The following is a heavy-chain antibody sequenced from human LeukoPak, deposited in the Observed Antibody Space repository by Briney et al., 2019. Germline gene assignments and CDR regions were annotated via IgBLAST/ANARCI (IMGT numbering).Heavy chain of an antibody. CDR2: INPSGGST. J-gene: IGHJ5*02. V-gene: IGHV1-46*01. Sequence: ASVKVSCKASGYTFTSYYMHWVRQAPGQGLEWMGIINPSGGSTSYAQKFQGRVTMTRDMSTSTVYMELSSLRSEDTAVCYCARGPPYGDYVRVWFDPWGQGTLVTVSS. CDR1: GYTFTSYY. CDR3: ARGPPYGDYVRVWFDP. D-gene: IGHD4-17*01.